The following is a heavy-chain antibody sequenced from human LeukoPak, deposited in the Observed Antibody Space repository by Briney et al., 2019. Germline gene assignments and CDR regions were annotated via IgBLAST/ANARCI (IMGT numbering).Heavy chain of an antibody. CDR2: INHSGST. CDR1: GGSFSGYY. J-gene: IGHJ4*02. CDR3: ARTVPASALDY. Sequence: SETLSLTCAVYGGSFSGYYWSWIRQPPGKGLEWIGEINHSGSTNYNPSLKSRVTISVDTSKNQFSLKLSSVTAVDTAVYYCARTVPASALDYWGQGTLVTVSS. V-gene: IGHV4-34*01.